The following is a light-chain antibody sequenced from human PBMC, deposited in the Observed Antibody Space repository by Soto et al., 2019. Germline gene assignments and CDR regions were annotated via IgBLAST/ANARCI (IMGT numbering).Light chain of an antibody. V-gene: IGKV4-1*01. J-gene: IGKJ3*01. Sequence: DIVMTQSPDSLTVSLGERATINCKSSQSLLYSSNNKNYLAWYQQKPGQPPKLLIYWASTRESGVPDRFSGSGSGTDFTLTISSLQAEDVAVYYCQHYYSPPFTFGPGT. CDR1: QSLLYSSNNKNY. CDR3: QHYYSPPFT. CDR2: WAS.